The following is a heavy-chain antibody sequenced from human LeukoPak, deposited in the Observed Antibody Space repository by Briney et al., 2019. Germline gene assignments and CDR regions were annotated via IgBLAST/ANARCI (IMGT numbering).Heavy chain of an antibody. Sequence: PGGSLRLSCAASGSTFSSYWMSWVRQAPGKGLEWVSAISGSGGSTYYADSVKGRFTISRDNSKNTLYLQMNSLRAEDTAVYYCASEGALLVTHDAFDIWGQGTMVTVSS. CDR2: ISGSGGST. CDR3: ASEGALLVTHDAFDI. V-gene: IGHV3-23*01. D-gene: IGHD3-9*01. CDR1: GSTFSSYW. J-gene: IGHJ3*02.